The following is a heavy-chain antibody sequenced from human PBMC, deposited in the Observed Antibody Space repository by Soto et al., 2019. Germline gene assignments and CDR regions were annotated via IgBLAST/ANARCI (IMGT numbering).Heavy chain of an antibody. CDR3: ARGQEGVVATH. V-gene: IGHV4-34*01. Sequence: QVQLQQWGAGLLKPSETLSLNCAVTGGSLSGYYWSWIRQPPGKGLEWIGEVKDGGHPNYSPSLRGRVTISSDTSNSQSSLRLNSVTAADTGVYYCARGQEGVVATHWDQGSLVTVSS. CDR2: VKDGGHP. D-gene: IGHD5-12*01. CDR1: GGSLSGYY. J-gene: IGHJ4*02.